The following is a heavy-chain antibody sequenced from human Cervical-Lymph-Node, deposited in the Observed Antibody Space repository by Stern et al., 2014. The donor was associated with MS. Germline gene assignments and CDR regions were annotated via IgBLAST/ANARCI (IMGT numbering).Heavy chain of an antibody. Sequence: EVQLVESGGGLVQPGGSLRLSCSASGFTFSSYAMHWVRQAPGKGLEYVSAISSNGGSTYYADSVKGRFTISRDNSKNTLYLQMSSLRAEDTAAYYCATHYYDSSGFDDYWGQGTLVTVSS. CDR1: GFTFSSYA. J-gene: IGHJ4*02. CDR3: ATHYYDSSGFDDY. V-gene: IGHV3-64D*06. D-gene: IGHD3-22*01. CDR2: ISSNGGST.